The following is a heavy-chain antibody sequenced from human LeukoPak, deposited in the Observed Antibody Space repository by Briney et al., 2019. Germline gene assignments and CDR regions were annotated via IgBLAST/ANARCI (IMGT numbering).Heavy chain of an antibody. V-gene: IGHV3-7*05. D-gene: IGHD3-16*01. CDR3: ARTNVPDY. J-gene: IGHJ4*02. Sequence: PGGSLRLSCAASGFTLSTYWMTWVRQAPGKGLEWVASIKQDGSQKYFVDSVKGRFTISRDNAKNSLYLQMNSLRAEDTAVYYCARTNVPDYWGQGTLVTVSS. CDR1: GFTLSTYW. CDR2: IKQDGSQK.